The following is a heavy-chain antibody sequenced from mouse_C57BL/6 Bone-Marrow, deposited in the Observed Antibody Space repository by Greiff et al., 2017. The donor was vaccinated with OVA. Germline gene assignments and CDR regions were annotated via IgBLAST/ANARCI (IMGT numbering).Heavy chain of an antibody. CDR2: ISNGGGST. CDR1: GFTFSDYY. D-gene: IGHD3-3*01. CDR3: ARHGDSLDY. J-gene: IGHJ2*01. V-gene: IGHV5-12*01. Sequence: EVNVVESGGGLVQPGGSLKLSCAASGFTFSDYYMYWVRQTPEKRLEWVAYISNGGGSTYYPDTVKGRFTISRDNAKNTLYLQMSRLKSEDTAMYYCARHGDSLDYWGQGTTLTVSS.